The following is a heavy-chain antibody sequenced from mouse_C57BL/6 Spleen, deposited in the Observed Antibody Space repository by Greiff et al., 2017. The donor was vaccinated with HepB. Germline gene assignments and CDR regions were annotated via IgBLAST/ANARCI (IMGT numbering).Heavy chain of an antibody. J-gene: IGHJ1*03. V-gene: IGHV1-80*01. Sequence: VQLQQSGAELVKPGASVKISCKASGYAFSSYWMNWVKQRPGKGLEWIGQIYPGDGDTNYNGKFKGKATLTADKSSSTAYMQLSSLTSEDSAVYFCAREENYGNFHWYFDVWGTGTTVTVSS. CDR3: AREENYGNFHWYFDV. CDR2: IYPGDGDT. CDR1: GYAFSSYW. D-gene: IGHD2-1*01.